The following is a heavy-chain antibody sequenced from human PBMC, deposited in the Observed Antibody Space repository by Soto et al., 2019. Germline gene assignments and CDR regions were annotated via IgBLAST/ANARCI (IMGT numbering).Heavy chain of an antibody. Sequence: QVQLVQSGAEVKKPGSSVKVSCKASGGTFSSYTISWVRQAPGQGLEWMGRIIPILGIANYAQKFQGRVTITADKSTSTAYMELSSLRSEETAVYYCARDMGPRYSSSWYQMGPNWFDPWGQGTLVTVAS. J-gene: IGHJ5*02. D-gene: IGHD6-13*01. V-gene: IGHV1-69*08. CDR1: GGTFSSYT. CDR3: ARDMGPRYSSSWYQMGPNWFDP. CDR2: IIPILGIA.